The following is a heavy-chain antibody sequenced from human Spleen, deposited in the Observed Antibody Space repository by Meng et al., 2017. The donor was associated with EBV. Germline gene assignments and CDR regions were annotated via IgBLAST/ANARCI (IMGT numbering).Heavy chain of an antibody. D-gene: IGHD1-1*01. CDR1: CGSISSSIW. J-gene: IGHJ4*02. CDR2: IYHSGST. CDR3: ARDGSGSGTDFDY. Sequence: QQRLQESGPALVKPSGPLALTCAVSCGSISSSIWGSWVRQPPGKGLEWIGEIYHSGSTNYNPSLKSRVTISVDKSKNQFSLKLSSVTAADTAVYYCARDGSGSGTDFDYWGQGTLVTVSS. V-gene: IGHV4-4*02.